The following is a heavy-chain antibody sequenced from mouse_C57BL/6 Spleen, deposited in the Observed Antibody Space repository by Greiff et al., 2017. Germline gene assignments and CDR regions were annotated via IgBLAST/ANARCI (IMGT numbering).Heavy chain of an antibody. Sequence: QVQLQQPGAELVKPGASVKLSCKASGYTFTSYWMQWVKQRPGQGLEWIGEIDPSDSYTNYNQKFKGKATLPVDTSSSTADMQLSSLTSDDSAVYYCAITVVTPYAMDYWGQGTSVTVSA. V-gene: IGHV1-50*01. CDR1: GYTFTSYW. D-gene: IGHD1-1*01. CDR2: IDPSDSYT. J-gene: IGHJ4*01. CDR3: AITVVTPYAMDY.